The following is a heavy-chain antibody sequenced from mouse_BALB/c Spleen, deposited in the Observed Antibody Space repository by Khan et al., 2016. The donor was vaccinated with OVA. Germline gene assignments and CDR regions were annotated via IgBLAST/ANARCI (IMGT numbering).Heavy chain of an antibody. J-gene: IGHJ2*01. CDR2: IDPYYGGA. D-gene: IGHD2-10*02. CDR1: GYSFTGYN. Sequence: VQLQQSGPELEKPGASVKISCKASGYSFTGYNMNWVKQSNGKSLEWIGNIDPYYGGATYNQKFKGKATLTVDKSSSTAYLQLKRLTSAESAVYYGTRRYCNYVRYYFDYWGQGTTLTVSS. CDR3: TRRYCNYVRYYFDY. V-gene: IGHV1-39*01.